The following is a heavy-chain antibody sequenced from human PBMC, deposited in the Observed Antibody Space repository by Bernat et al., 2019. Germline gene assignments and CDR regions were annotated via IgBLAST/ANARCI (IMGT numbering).Heavy chain of an antibody. J-gene: IGHJ5*02. CDR2: ISGSGGST. V-gene: IGHV3-23*01. CDR1: GFSFSSYA. Sequence: EVQLLESGGGLVQPGGSLRLSCAASGFSFSSYAMSWVRQAPGKGLEWVSAISGSGGSTFYADPGKGRFTSSSDNSKTTRYLQMTSLRAEDPAASYCATHSCSGGGGCGGGGDPWGQGTLVTVSS. CDR3: ATHSCSGGGGCGGGGDP. D-gene: IGHD2-15*01.